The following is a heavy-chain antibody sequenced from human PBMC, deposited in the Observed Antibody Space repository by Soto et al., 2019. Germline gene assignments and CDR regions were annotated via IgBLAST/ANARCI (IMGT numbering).Heavy chain of an antibody. CDR2: ILHDGSAE. D-gene: IGHD4-4*01. CDR1: GFIFTSYG. J-gene: IGHJ6*02. CDR3: ARSRDGYSFYFYYGMDG. Sequence: GGSLRLSCAASGFIFTSYGMHWVRQAPGKGLEWMALILHDGSAEYYADSVKGRFTISRDNSKNTLYLQMNSLTAEDTAVYYCARSRDGYSFYFYYGMDGWGQGATVTVSS. V-gene: IGHV3-30*03.